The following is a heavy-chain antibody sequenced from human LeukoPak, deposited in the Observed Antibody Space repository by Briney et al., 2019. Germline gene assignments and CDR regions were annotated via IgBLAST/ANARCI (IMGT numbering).Heavy chain of an antibody. CDR3: ARFRGNIAAAGDY. J-gene: IGHJ4*02. V-gene: IGHV1-8*01. Sequence: ASVKVSCKAPGYTFTSYDINWVRQATGQGLEWMGWMNPNSGNTGYAQKFQDRVTMTRNTSISTAYMELSSLRSEDTAVYYCARFRGNIAAAGDYWGQGTLVTVSS. CDR1: GYTFTSYD. CDR2: MNPNSGNT. D-gene: IGHD6-13*01.